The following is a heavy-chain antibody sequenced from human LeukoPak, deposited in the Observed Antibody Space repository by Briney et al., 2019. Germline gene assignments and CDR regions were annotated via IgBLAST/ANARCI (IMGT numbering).Heavy chain of an antibody. CDR3: ARGHRNYYGMDV. V-gene: IGHV4-30-2*01. J-gene: IGHJ6*02. CDR2: IYHSGST. D-gene: IGHD2-21*01. CDR1: GGSISSGGYS. Sequence: SETLSLTGAVSGGSISSGGYSWSWIRQHPGKGLEWIGYIYHSGSTYYNPSLKSRVTISVDRSKNQFSLKLSSVTAADTAVYYCARGHRNYYGMDVWGQGTTVTVSS.